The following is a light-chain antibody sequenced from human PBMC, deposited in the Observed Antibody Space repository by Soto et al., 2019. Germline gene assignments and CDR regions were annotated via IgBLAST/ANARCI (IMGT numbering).Light chain of an antibody. J-gene: IGKJ1*01. Sequence: TQYPATLSVSPGERATLSCRASQSVSNYLAWYQQKPGQAPRLLIYEASSRATGIPDRFSGSGSGTDFSITISRLEPEDFAVYYCEQYGSSPWTFGQGTKVDIK. CDR1: QSVSNY. CDR2: EAS. V-gene: IGKV3-20*01. CDR3: EQYGSSPWT.